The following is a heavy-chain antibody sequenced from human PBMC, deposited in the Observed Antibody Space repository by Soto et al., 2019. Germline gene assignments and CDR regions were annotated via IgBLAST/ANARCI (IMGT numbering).Heavy chain of an antibody. J-gene: IGHJ5*02. Sequence: QVQLQESGPGLVKPSETLSLTCTVSGGSISSGGYCWAWIRQPPGKGLEWIGCMCHSGDTYYNPSLKSRVTMSVDTSKSQFSLKMSSVVAADTAAYYCARHRSGHDDWDPWGQGTQVTVSS. CDR2: MCHSGDT. V-gene: IGHV4-39*01. CDR1: GGSISSGGYC. CDR3: ARHRSGHDDWDP. D-gene: IGHD3-9*01.